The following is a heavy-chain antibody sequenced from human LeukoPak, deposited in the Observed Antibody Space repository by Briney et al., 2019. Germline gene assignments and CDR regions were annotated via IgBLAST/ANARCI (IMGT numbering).Heavy chain of an antibody. CDR1: GFNFSSYA. J-gene: IGHJ4*02. CDR2: ISGGDGTT. V-gene: IGHV3-23*01. CDR3: AKRPNAFGTMVRIDY. Sequence: GGSLRLSCAAPGFNFSSYAMTWVRQAPGKGLEWVSVISGGDGTTHYAHSVKGRFTISRDTSKNTLYLQMNSLRAEDTAVYYCAKRPNAFGTMVRIDYWGQGTLVTVSS. D-gene: IGHD3-10*01.